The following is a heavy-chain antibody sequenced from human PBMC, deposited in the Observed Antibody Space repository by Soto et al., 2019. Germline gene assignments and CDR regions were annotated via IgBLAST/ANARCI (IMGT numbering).Heavy chain of an antibody. D-gene: IGHD6-13*01. Sequence: GESLKISCKGSGYSFTSYWISWVRQMPGKGLEWMGRIDPSDSYTNYSPSFQGHVTISADKSISTAYLQWSSLKASDTAMYYCARHPRSPQKYSSSWYSYGMDVWGQGTTVTV. V-gene: IGHV5-10-1*01. CDR3: ARHPRSPQKYSSSWYSYGMDV. CDR1: GYSFTSYW. CDR2: IDPSDSYT. J-gene: IGHJ6*02.